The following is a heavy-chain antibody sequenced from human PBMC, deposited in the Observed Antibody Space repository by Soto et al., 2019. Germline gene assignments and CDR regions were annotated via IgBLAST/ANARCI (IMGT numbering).Heavy chain of an antibody. J-gene: IGHJ5*02. CDR3: AREGCSSTTCYIPYNWFDP. CDR2: IIPIIASA. CDR1: GGTFSHYA. Sequence: QVQLVQSGAEVKKPGSSVKVSCKASGGTFSHYAINWVRQAPGQGLEWMGGIIPIIASATYAQKFQGRVTITADGSTTTAYMELSSLTSEDTAVYYCAREGCSSTTCYIPYNWFDPWGQGTLVTVSS. V-gene: IGHV1-69*01. D-gene: IGHD2-2*02.